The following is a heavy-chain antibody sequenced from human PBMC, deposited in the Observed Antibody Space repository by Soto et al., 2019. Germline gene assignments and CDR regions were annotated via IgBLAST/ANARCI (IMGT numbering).Heavy chain of an antibody. CDR2: INHSGST. CDR1: GGSFSGYY. CDR3: ASRTGDAGEAGERYFDL. J-gene: IGHJ2*01. D-gene: IGHD7-27*01. Sequence: SETLSLTCAVYGGSFSGYYWSWIRQPPGKGLEWIGEINHSGSTNYNPSLKSRVTISVDTSKNQFSLKLSSVTAADTAVYYCASRTGDAGEAGERYFDLWGRGTLVTVSS. V-gene: IGHV4-34*01.